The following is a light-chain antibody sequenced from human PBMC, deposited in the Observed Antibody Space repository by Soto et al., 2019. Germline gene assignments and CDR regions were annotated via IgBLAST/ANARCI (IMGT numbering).Light chain of an antibody. CDR1: SSDIGDYNY. Sequence: QSALTQPPSASGSPGQSVTISCTGTSSDIGDYNYVSWYQQHPGKAPKLMIYEVSKRPSGVPDRFSGSKSGNTASLTVSGLQAEEEADYYCSSYAGSLYVFGPGTKLTVL. CDR3: SSYAGSLYV. V-gene: IGLV2-8*01. J-gene: IGLJ1*01. CDR2: EVS.